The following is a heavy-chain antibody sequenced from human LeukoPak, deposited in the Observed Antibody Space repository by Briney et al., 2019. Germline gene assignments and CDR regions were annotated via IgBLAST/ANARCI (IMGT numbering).Heavy chain of an antibody. Sequence: GGSLRLSCAASGFTFSSYWLSWVRQPPGKGLEWVAVIWYDGSEKYYADSVKGRFTISRDNSKNTLYLQMNSLRAEDTALYYCAKILLSSSWYYFDYWGQGTLVTVSS. V-gene: IGHV3-33*06. CDR1: GFTFSSYW. D-gene: IGHD6-13*01. J-gene: IGHJ4*02. CDR3: AKILLSSSWYYFDY. CDR2: IWYDGSEK.